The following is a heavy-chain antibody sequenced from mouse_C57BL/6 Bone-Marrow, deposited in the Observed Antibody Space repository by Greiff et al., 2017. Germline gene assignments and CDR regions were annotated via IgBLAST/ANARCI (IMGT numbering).Heavy chain of an antibody. D-gene: IGHD2-2*01. J-gene: IGHJ1*03. CDR1: GYTFTSYG. CDR2: IYPRSGNT. Sequence: VQLQQSGAELARPGASVKLSCKASGYTFTSYGISWVKQRTGQGLEWIGEIYPRSGNTYYNEKFKGKATLTEDKSSSTAYMELRSLTSEDSAVYFCARLGLPWYFDVWGTGTTVTVSS. V-gene: IGHV1-81*01. CDR3: ARLGLPWYFDV.